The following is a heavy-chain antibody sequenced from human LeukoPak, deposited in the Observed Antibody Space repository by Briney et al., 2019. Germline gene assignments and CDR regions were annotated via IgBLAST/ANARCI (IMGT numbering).Heavy chain of an antibody. CDR1: GYTFTSYY. Sequence: ASVKVSCKASGYTFTSYYMHWVRQAPGQGLEWMGMINPSGGSTSYAQKFQGRVTMTRDMSTSTDYMELSSLRSEDTAVYYCARVSVITQYSGSPDYFASWGQGTLITVSS. CDR3: ARVSVITQYSGSPDYFAS. D-gene: IGHD1-26*01. J-gene: IGHJ4*02. CDR2: INPSGGST. V-gene: IGHV1-46*01.